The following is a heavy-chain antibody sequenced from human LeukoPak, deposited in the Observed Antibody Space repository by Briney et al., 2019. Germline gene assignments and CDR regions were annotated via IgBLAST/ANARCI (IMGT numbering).Heavy chain of an antibody. V-gene: IGHV3-74*01. CDR3: AREVVSSPSYLDS. D-gene: IGHD2-15*01. Sequence: GGSLRLSCVASGFTFSSYWMHWVRQAPGKGLVWVSRIYSGESDTHYAESVRGRFTISRDNSKNTLYLLMNSLIPEDTAVYYCAREVVSSPSYLDSWGQGTLVTVSS. CDR2: IYSGESDT. J-gene: IGHJ4*02. CDR1: GFTFSSYW.